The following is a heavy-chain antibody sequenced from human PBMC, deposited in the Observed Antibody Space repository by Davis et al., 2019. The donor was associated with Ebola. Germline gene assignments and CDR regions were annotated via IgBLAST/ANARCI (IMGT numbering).Heavy chain of an antibody. CDR3: AQSIEMTPRGVYYNGVDV. V-gene: IGHV3-30*18. J-gene: IGHJ6*02. CDR2: ISNDGSNK. CDR1: GFTFSSFG. D-gene: IGHD5-24*01. Sequence: PGGSLRLSCAASGFTFSSFGMHWVRQPPGKGLEWVAVISNDGSNKYYADSVKGRFTISRDNSKNTPYLQMNRLRAEDTDVYYCAQSIEMTPRGVYYNGVDVWGQGTTVAVSS.